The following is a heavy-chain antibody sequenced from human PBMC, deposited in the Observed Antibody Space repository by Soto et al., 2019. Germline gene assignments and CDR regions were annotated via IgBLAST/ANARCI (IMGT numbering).Heavy chain of an antibody. CDR1: GYTFPSYG. V-gene: IGHV1-18*01. D-gene: IGHD6-13*01. CDR2: ISAYNGNT. CDR3: ARALRSAAAGWYYFDY. J-gene: IGHJ4*02. Sequence: QVQLVQSGAEVKKPGASVKVSCKASGYTFPSYGISWVRQAPGQGLAWMGWISAYNGNTNYAQKRQGRVTMTTDTSARTAYLELSSLRSDDTAVYYCARALRSAAAGWYYFDYWGRGTLVTVSS.